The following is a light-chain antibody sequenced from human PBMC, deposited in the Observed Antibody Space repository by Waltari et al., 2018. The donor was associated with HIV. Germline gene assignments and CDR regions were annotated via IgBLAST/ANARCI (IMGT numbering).Light chain of an antibody. CDR2: SNN. CDR3: ATWDGSLNGPV. J-gene: IGLJ3*02. V-gene: IGLV1-44*01. Sequence: QSVLTQPPSASGNPGQRVTISCSGSGTNLGGSPRNWYQQLPGTAPKLLIYSNNQRPSRVPDRFSGSKSGTSASLAISGLQSDDETTYYCATWDGSLNGPVFGGGTKLTVL. CDR1: GTNLGGSP.